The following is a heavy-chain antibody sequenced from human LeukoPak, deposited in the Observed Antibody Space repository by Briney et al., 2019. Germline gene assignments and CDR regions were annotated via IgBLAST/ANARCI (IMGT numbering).Heavy chain of an antibody. V-gene: IGHV4-59*01. CDR2: IYYSGST. J-gene: IGHJ4*02. CDR1: GGSISSYY. Sequence: PSETLSLTCTVSGGSISSYYWSWIRQPPGKGLEWVGYIYYSGSTNYNPSLKSRVTISVDTSKNQFSLKLTSVTAADTAVYYCAGGGSGWSTDYWGQGTLVTVSS. D-gene: IGHD6-19*01. CDR3: AGGGSGWSTDY.